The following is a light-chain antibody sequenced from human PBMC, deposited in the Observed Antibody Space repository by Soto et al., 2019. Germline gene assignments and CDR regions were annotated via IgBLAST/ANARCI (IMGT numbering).Light chain of an antibody. Sequence: ELVLTQSPGTLSLSPGERATLSYRASQSVSTKYLAWYQQKPGQAPRLLIYGASIRATGIPDRFSGSGSGTDFTLTISRLEPEDFAVYYCQQYGSSPPRTFGQGTKLEIK. CDR3: QQYGSSPPRT. V-gene: IGKV3-20*01. CDR1: QSVSTKY. CDR2: GAS. J-gene: IGKJ2*01.